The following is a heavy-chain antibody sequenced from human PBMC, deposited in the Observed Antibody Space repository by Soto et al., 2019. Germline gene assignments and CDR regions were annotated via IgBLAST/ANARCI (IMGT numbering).Heavy chain of an antibody. CDR2: TYSRSKWYN. Sequence: SQTLSLTCAISGDSVSSNTASWNWVRQSPSRGLEWLGRTYSRSKWYNDYAVSVKSRIIINPDTSKNQFSLQLNSVTPEGTAVYYCAKGDNLGPKTGYAFDPWGQGILVTAPQ. CDR1: GDSVSSNTAS. J-gene: IGHJ5*02. CDR3: AKGDNLGPKTGYAFDP. V-gene: IGHV6-1*01. D-gene: IGHD5-12*01.